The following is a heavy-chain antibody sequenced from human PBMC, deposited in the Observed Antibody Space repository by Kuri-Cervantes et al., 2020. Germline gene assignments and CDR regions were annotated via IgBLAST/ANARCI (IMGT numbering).Heavy chain of an antibody. Sequence: GESLKISCAASGFIVSYNYMSWVRQAPGKGLEWVSSISSSSSYIYYADSVKGRFTISRDNAKSSLYLQMNSLRAEDTAVYYCARDFGDNWNYFVYYGLDVWGQGTTVTVSS. J-gene: IGHJ6*02. D-gene: IGHD1-7*01. CDR1: GFIVSYNY. CDR2: ISSSSSYI. V-gene: IGHV3-21*01. CDR3: ARDFGDNWNYFVYYGLDV.